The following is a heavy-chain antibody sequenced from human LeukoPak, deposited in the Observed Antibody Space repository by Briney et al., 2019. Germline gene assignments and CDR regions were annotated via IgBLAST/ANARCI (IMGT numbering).Heavy chain of an antibody. V-gene: IGHV3-23*01. CDR2: TDRGGNT. CDR1: GVSFSGYA. Sequence: GGSLRLSCAVSGVSFSGYAMHWVRQAPGMGLEWVSVTDRGGNTRYADPVKGRFTVSRDYSENTLYLQMNSLRVEDTALYYCGTTTLPATWNYWGQGTLVTVSS. CDR3: GTTTLPATWNY. J-gene: IGHJ4*02. D-gene: IGHD1-1*01.